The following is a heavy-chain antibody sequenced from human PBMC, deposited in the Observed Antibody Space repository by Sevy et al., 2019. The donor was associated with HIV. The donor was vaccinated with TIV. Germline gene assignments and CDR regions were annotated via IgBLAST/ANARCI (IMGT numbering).Heavy chain of an antibody. CDR3: ARVAADDPDFYYYGMDV. CDR2: ISSSSSHI. D-gene: IGHD6-13*01. CDR1: GFTFSSYA. Sequence: GGSLRLSCAASGFTFSSYAMNWVRQAPGNGLEWVSSISSSSSHIYAADSLKGRFTISRDNAKNSLFLQMNSLRAEDTAIYYCARVAADDPDFYYYGMDVWGQGTTVTVSS. J-gene: IGHJ6*02. V-gene: IGHV3-21*01.